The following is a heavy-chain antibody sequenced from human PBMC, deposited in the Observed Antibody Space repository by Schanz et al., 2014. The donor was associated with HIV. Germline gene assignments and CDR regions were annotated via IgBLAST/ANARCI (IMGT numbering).Heavy chain of an antibody. J-gene: IGHJ4*02. CDR3: AKDRGSGSYYNVDFDY. D-gene: IGHD3-10*01. CDR2: ISSSSSYT. V-gene: IGHV3-21*04. CDR1: GFTLSSFT. Sequence: EVQLVESGGGLVKPGGSLRLSCATSGFTLSSFTMNWVRQAPGKGLEWVSSISSSSSYTYYADSVKGRFAISRDNAKNSLYLQMNSLRAEDTALYYCAKDRGSGSYYNVDFDYWGQGTLVTVSS.